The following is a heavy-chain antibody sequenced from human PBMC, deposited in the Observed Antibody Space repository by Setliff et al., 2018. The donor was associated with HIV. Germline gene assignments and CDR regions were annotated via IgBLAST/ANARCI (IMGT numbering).Heavy chain of an antibody. J-gene: IGHJ3*02. V-gene: IGHV4-39*07. CDR3: AGLTGTDFDSSGYYYKVDAFDI. D-gene: IGHD3-22*01. CDR2: IYYSGST. Sequence: PSETLSLTCIVSGGSISSSSHYWGWIRQPPGKGLEWIGSIYYSGSTYYNPSLKSRVTISVDTSKNQFSLKLSSVTAADTAVYYCAGLTGTDFDSSGYYYKVDAFDIWGQGTVVTVSS. CDR1: GGSISSSSHY.